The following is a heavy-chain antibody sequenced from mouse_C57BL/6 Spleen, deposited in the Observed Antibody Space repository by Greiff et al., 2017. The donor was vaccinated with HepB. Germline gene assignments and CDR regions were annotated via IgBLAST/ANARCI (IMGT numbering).Heavy chain of an antibody. J-gene: IGHJ4*01. D-gene: IGHD2-4*01. CDR3: ARWEGLRPYYYAMDY. CDR1: GYTFTSYW. V-gene: IGHV1-72*01. Sequence: VQLQQSGAELVKPGASVKLSCKASGYTFTSYWMHWVKQRPGRGLEWIGRIDPNSGGTKYNEKFKSKATLTVDKPSSTAYMQLSSLTSEDAAVYYCARWEGLRPYYYAMDYWGQGTSVTVSS. CDR2: IDPNSGGT.